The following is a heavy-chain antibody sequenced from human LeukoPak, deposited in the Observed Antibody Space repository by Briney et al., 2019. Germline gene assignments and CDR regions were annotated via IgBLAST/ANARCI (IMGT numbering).Heavy chain of an antibody. Sequence: ASVKVSCKVSGYTLTELSMHWVRQAPGKGLEWMGGFDPEDGETIYAQKFQGRVTMTEDTSTDTAYMELSSLRSEDTAVYYCARASSTRSWFDPWGQGTLVTVSS. J-gene: IGHJ5*02. CDR2: FDPEDGET. D-gene: IGHD2-2*01. CDR1: GYTLTELS. CDR3: ARASSTRSWFDP. V-gene: IGHV1-24*01.